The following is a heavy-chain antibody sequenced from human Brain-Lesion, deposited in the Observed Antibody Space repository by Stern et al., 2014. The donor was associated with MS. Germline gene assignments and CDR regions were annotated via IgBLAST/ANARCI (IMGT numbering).Heavy chain of an antibody. CDR1: GYTLTELY. J-gene: IGHJ4*02. CDR3: ATLSPGAGGNYYRHFDY. CDR2: FDPEDGET. Sequence: VQLVESGAEVKKPGASVKVSCKVSGYTLTELYMHWVRQAPRKGLEWMGGFDPEDGETIYAQKFRGRVTMTEDTSTDTAYMELSSLRSEDTAVYYCATLSPGAGGNYYRHFDYWGQGTLVTVSS. D-gene: IGHD1-26*01. V-gene: IGHV1-24*01.